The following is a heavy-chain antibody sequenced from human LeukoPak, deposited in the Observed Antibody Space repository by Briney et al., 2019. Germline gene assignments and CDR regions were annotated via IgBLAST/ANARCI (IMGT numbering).Heavy chain of an antibody. CDR3: ARGRFYGDYAGVADY. CDR2: IKQDGIEK. CDR1: GFTLSTFW. J-gene: IGHJ4*02. V-gene: IGHV3-7*01. Sequence: GGSLRLSCAASGFTLSTFWMGWVRQTPGKGLEWVANIKQDGIEKYYVESVRGRFTISRDNAKNSLFLQMNSLRAEDTAVCYCARGRFYGDYAGVADYWGQGTLVTVSS. D-gene: IGHD4-17*01.